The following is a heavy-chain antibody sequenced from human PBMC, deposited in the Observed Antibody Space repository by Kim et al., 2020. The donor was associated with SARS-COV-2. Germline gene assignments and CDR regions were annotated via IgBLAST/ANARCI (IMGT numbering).Heavy chain of an antibody. J-gene: IGHJ4*02. D-gene: IGHD6-19*01. CDR2: T. CDR3: ARGSGWFGCFDY. Sequence: TDYNQSFRSQVTISVDKSKNQFSLKLGSVTAADTDVYYCARGSGWFGCFDYWGQGTMVTVSS. V-gene: IGHV4-4*02.